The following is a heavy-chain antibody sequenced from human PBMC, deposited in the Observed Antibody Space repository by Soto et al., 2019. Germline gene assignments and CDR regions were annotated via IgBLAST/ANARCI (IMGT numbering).Heavy chain of an antibody. D-gene: IGHD6-19*01. V-gene: IGHV1-69*12. CDR2: IIPIFGTA. CDR1: GGTFSSYA. J-gene: IGHJ3*01. Sequence: QVQLVQSGAEVKKPGSSVKVSCKASGGTFSSYAISWVRQAPGQGLEWMGGIIPIFGTANYAQKFQGRVTITGDEIHGTGYMGVRRLRSGDTGVYYWARGGIAMAGRCWGQGTMVTVSS. CDR3: ARGGIAMAGRC.